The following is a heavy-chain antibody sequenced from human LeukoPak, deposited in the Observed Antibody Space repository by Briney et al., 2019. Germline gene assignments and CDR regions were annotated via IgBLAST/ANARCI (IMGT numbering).Heavy chain of an antibody. CDR1: GFTFSSYG. Sequence: GGSLRLSCAASGFTFSSYGMHWVRQAPGKGLEWVAVIWYDGSNKYYVDSVKDRFTISRDNSKNTLHLQMNSLRAEDTAVYYCSANFDFWGQGTLVTVSS. D-gene: IGHD6-19*01. J-gene: IGHJ4*02. CDR3: SANFDF. CDR2: IWYDGSNK. V-gene: IGHV3-33*01.